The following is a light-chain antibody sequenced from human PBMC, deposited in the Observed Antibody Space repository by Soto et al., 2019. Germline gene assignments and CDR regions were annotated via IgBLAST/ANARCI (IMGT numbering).Light chain of an antibody. Sequence: EIMMTQSPATLSVSPGERATLSCRASQRVSSDLAWYQQKPGQAPRLLIYGTSTRATGIPARFSGSGSGTEFTLTISSLQSEDFAVYYCQQYYNWPLTFGGGTKVEIE. J-gene: IGKJ4*01. V-gene: IGKV3D-15*01. CDR2: GTS. CDR3: QQYYNWPLT. CDR1: QRVSSD.